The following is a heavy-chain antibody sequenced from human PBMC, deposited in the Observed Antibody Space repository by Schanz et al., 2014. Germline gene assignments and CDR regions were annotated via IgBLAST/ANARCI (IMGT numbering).Heavy chain of an antibody. D-gene: IGHD5-12*01. CDR3: AKDLNRVATAPQS. V-gene: IGHV3-30*04. J-gene: IGHJ5*02. CDR2: ISYDGSNQ. CDR1: GFTVRSYA. Sequence: QVQLVESGGGVVQPGRSLRLSCAASGFTVRSYAMHWVRQAPGKGLEWVAAISYDGSNQYYTDSVKGRFTVSRDNSKNTMYLQMNSLRAEDTALYYCAKDLNRVATAPQSWGQGTLVTVSS.